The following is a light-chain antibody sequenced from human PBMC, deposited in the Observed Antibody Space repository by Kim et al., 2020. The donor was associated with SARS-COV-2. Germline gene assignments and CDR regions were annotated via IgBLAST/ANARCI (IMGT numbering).Light chain of an antibody. Sequence: GQSITISCTGTSSDIGDYNYVSWYQQHPGKAPKLMIYDVSKRPSGVPVRFSGSKSGNTASLTISGLQAEDEADYYCSSYTSSSNRVFGGGTKLTVL. CDR2: DVS. CDR1: SSDIGDYNY. V-gene: IGLV2-14*04. J-gene: IGLJ3*02. CDR3: SSYTSSSNRV.